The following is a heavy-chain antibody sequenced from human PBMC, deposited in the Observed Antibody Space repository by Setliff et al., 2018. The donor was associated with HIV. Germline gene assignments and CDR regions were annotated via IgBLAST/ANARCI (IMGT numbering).Heavy chain of an antibody. CDR1: GFTFSNYA. D-gene: IGHD2-15*01. CDR3: AKDIQCSGGRCKHFDF. CDR2: IINSGGTT. J-gene: IGHJ4*02. V-gene: IGHV3-23*01. Sequence: GGSLRLSCAASGFTFSNYAMTWVRQAPGKGLEWVSTIINSGGTTYYADSVKGRFTISRDNSKNTMYLQMNSLRDEDTAVYFCAKDIQCSGGRCKHFDFWGQGTQVTVSS.